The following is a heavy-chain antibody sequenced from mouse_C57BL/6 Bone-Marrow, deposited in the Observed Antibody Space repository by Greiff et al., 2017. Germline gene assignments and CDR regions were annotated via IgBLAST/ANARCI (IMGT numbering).Heavy chain of an antibody. D-gene: IGHD2-5*01. CDR2: IYPRSGNT. V-gene: IGHV1-81*01. Sequence: QVQLKESGAELARPGASVKLSCKASGYTFTSYGISWVKQRTGQGLEWIGEIYPRSGNTYYNEKFMGKATLTADHSSSTAYMELRSLTSEDSAVXFCARSGSYSNYFAWFAYWGQGTLVTVSA. CDR3: ARSGSYSNYFAWFAY. J-gene: IGHJ3*01. CDR1: GYTFTSYG.